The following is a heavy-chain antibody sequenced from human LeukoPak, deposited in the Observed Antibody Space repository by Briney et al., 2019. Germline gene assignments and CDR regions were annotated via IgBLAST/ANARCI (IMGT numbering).Heavy chain of an antibody. J-gene: IGHJ4*02. D-gene: IGHD3-16*01. Sequence: SETLSLTCAVYGGSFSGYYWSWIRQPPGKGLEWIGEINHSGSTNYNPSLKSRVTISVDTSKNQFSLKLSSVTAADTAVYYCARWVALGGGDYWGQGTLVTVS. CDR3: ARWVALGGGDY. CDR1: GGSFSGYY. CDR2: INHSGST. V-gene: IGHV4-34*01.